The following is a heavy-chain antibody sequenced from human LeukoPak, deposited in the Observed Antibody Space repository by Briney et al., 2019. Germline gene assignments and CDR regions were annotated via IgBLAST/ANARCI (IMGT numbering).Heavy chain of an antibody. CDR1: GFTVSGNY. CDR3: AREMLAAVAAQS. V-gene: IGHV3-21*01. J-gene: IGHJ5*02. Sequence: PGGSLRLSCAVSGFTVSGNYMSWVRQAPGKGLEWVSSISSSSSYIYYADSVKGRFTISRDNAKNSLYLQMNSLRAEDTAVYYCAREMLAAVAAQSWGQGTLVTVSS. D-gene: IGHD6-19*01. CDR2: ISSSSSYI.